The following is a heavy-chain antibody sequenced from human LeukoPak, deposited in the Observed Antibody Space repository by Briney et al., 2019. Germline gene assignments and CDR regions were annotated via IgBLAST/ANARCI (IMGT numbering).Heavy chain of an antibody. CDR3: ARHQGTAGAEYFDY. CDR1: GGSISNNGYY. Sequence: SETLSLTCTVSGGSISNNGYYWSWIRQPPGKGLEWIGYIYYSGSTKYNPSLKSRVTISIDTSNNQFSLKLSSVTAADTAMYYCARHQGTAGAEYFDYWGQGTLVTVSS. V-gene: IGHV4-61*05. D-gene: IGHD1-1*01. CDR2: IYYSGST. J-gene: IGHJ4*02.